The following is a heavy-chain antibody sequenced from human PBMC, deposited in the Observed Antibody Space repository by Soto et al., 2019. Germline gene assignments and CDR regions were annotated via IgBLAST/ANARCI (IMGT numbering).Heavy chain of an antibody. J-gene: IGHJ5*02. CDR3: ARDLEAAAGREDWFDP. V-gene: IGHV1-2*04. CDR1: GYTFTGYY. Sequence: ASVKVSCKASGYTFTGYYMHWVRQAPGQGLEWMGWINPNSGGTNYAQKFQGWVTMTRDTSISTAYMELRSLRSDDTAVYYCARDLEAAAGREDWFDPWGQGTLVTVSS. CDR2: INPNSGGT. D-gene: IGHD6-13*01.